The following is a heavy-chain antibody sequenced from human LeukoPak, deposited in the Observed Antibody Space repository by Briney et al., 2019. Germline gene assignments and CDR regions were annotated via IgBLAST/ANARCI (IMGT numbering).Heavy chain of an antibody. CDR3: ARCDRTGYHFDS. CDR2: IDWDDDK. V-gene: IGHV2-70*04. D-gene: IGHD3/OR15-3a*01. Sequence: SGPALVKPTQTLTLTCTFSGFSLSTSGMRVNWIRQPPGKALEWLARIDWDDDKFYNTSLKTGLTISKDTSKNQVVLTMNNMDPVDTATYYCARCDRTGYHFDSWGQGTLVTVSS. CDR1: GFSLSTSGMR. J-gene: IGHJ4*02.